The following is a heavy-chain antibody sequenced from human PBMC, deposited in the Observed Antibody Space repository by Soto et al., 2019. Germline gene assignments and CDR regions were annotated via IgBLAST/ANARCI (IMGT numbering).Heavy chain of an antibody. J-gene: IGHJ6*02. V-gene: IGHV3-23*01. Sequence: GGSLRLSCAASGFTFISYAMSWVSQAPEKGLEWVSDISGGGGSTYYADSVKGRFTISRDNSKNTLYLQMNSLRAEDTAVYYCAKELVVVAASYYYGMDVWGQGTTVTVSS. CDR1: GFTFISYA. CDR2: ISGGGGST. CDR3: AKELVVVAASYYYGMDV. D-gene: IGHD2-15*01.